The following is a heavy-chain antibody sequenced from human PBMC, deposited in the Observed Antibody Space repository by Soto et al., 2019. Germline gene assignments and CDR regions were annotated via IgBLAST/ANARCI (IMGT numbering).Heavy chain of an antibody. CDR1: GGSISSYF. D-gene: IGHD1-1*01. CDR3: AGGQRWLQLDAFDI. V-gene: IGHV4-59*01. J-gene: IGHJ3*02. CDR2: IYYTGST. Sequence: QVQLQESGPGLVKPSETLSLTCTVSGGSISSYFWTWIRQPPGMGLEWIGYIYYTGSTNYNPSLKSRVTISVDTSRNQFSLKLSSVTAADTAVYYCAGGQRWLQLDAFDIWGQGTRVTVSS.